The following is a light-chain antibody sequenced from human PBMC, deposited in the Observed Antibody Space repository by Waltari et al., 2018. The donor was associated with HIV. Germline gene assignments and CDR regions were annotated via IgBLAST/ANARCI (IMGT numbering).Light chain of an antibody. J-gene: IGLJ2*01. CDR2: GDS. V-gene: IGLV3-1*01. Sequence: SYELTQPPSVSVSPGQTASFTCSGDKLGDKYACWYQQKPGQSPVLVIYGDSKRPSGIPERFSGSNSGNTATLTVSGTQAMDEADYYCQAWDSSTAVFGGGTKLTVL. CDR1: KLGDKY. CDR3: QAWDSSTAV.